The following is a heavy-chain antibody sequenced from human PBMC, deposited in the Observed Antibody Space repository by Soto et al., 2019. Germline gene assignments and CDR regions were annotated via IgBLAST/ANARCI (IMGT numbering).Heavy chain of an antibody. D-gene: IGHD3-10*01. CDR1: GYTFTSYG. CDR2: ISVYNGNT. CDR3: ASGWFGEFVYYFDY. J-gene: IGHJ4*02. Sequence: QVQLVQSGAEVKKPGASVKVSCKASGYTFTSYGISWVRQAPGQGLEWMGWISVYNGNTNYAQKLQGRVTMTTDTSMSTACMELRSLRSDDTAVYYCASGWFGEFVYYFDYWGQGTLVTVSS. V-gene: IGHV1-18*01.